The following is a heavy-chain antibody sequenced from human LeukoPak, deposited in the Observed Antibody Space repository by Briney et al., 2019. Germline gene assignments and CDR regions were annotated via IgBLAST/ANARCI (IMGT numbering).Heavy chain of an antibody. V-gene: IGHV3-30-3*01. Sequence: GGSLRLSCAASGFTFSSYAMHWVRQAPGKGLEWVAVISYDGSNKYYADSVKGRFTISRDNSKNTLYLQMNSLRAEDTAVYYCAGFIGVVVAATRAYYFDYWGQGTLVTVSS. J-gene: IGHJ4*02. CDR2: ISYDGSNK. CDR3: AGFIGVVVAATRAYYFDY. CDR1: GFTFSSYA. D-gene: IGHD2-15*01.